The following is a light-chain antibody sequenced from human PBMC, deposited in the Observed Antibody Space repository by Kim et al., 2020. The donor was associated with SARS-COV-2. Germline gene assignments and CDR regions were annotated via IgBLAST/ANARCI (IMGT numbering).Light chain of an antibody. J-gene: IGLJ2*01. CDR2: GKN. CDR3: KSRDSSGNLLV. CDR1: SLRTDY. Sequence: LGQTVRITCQGDSLRTDYASWYQQKPGQAPVLVIYGKNNRPSGIPDRFSGSSSGNTASLTITGAQAEDEADYYCKSRDSSGNLLVFGGGTQLT. V-gene: IGLV3-19*01.